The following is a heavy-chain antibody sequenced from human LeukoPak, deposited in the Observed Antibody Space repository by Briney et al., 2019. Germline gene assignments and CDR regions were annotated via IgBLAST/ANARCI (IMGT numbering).Heavy chain of an antibody. V-gene: IGHV4-39*01. CDR3: ARRGGAAAGTPIDY. J-gene: IGHJ4*02. Sequence: PSETLSLTCTVSGGSISSSSDYWGWIRQPPGKGLEWIGSIYYSGSTYYNPSLKSRVTISVDTSKNQFSLKLSSVTAADTAVYYCARRGGAAAGTPIDYWGQGTLVTVSS. CDR2: IYYSGST. D-gene: IGHD6-13*01. CDR1: GGSISSSSDY.